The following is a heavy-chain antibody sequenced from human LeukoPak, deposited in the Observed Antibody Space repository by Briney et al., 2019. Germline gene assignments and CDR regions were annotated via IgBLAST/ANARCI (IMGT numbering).Heavy chain of an antibody. CDR3: ARAGALTPASY. CDR2: IIPIFGTA. V-gene: IGHV1-69*05. CDR1: GGTFSSYA. D-gene: IGHD2-15*01. Sequence: SVKVSCKASGGTFSSYAISWVRQAPGQGLEWMGGIIPIFGTANYAQKLQGRVTMTTDTSTSTAYMELRSLRSDDTAVYYCARAGALTPASYWGQGTLVTVSS. J-gene: IGHJ4*02.